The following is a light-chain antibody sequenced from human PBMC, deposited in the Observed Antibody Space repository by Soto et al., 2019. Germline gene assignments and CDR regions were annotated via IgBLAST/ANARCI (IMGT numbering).Light chain of an antibody. CDR3: QQYNNWPIT. CDR1: QSVSTY. V-gene: IGKV3-11*01. CDR2: DAS. J-gene: IGKJ5*01. Sequence: EIVFTQSPATLSLSPGERATLSCRASQSVSTYLAWYQQRPCQAPRLLIYDASYRATDIPPRFSGSGSGTDFTLTISSLEHEDFAVYCCQQYNNWPITFGQGTRLEIK.